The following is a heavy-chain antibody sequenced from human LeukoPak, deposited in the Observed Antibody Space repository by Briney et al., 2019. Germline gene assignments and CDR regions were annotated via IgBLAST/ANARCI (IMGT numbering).Heavy chain of an antibody. CDR3: ARVDYVWGSYRYSQEHFRHNDAFDI. Sequence: PSETLSLTCAVYGGSFSGYYWSWIRQPPGKGLEWIGEINHSGSTNYNPSLKSRVTISVDTSKNQFSLKLSSVTAADTAVYYCARVDYVWGSYRYSQEHFRHNDAFDIWGQGTMVTVSS. D-gene: IGHD3-16*02. CDR2: INHSGST. V-gene: IGHV4-34*01. J-gene: IGHJ3*02. CDR1: GGSFSGYY.